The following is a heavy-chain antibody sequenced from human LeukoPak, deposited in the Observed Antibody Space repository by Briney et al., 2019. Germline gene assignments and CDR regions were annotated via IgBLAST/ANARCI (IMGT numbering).Heavy chain of an antibody. CDR3: ARGTGGGYDLGLFDY. D-gene: IGHD5-12*01. Sequence: ASVKVSCKASGYTFTSYGISWVRQAPGQGLEWMGWISAYNGNTNYAQKLHGRVTMTTDTSTSTAYMELRSLRSDDTAVYYCARGTGGGYDLGLFDYWGQGTLVTVSS. CDR1: GYTFTSYG. CDR2: ISAYNGNT. J-gene: IGHJ4*02. V-gene: IGHV1-18*01.